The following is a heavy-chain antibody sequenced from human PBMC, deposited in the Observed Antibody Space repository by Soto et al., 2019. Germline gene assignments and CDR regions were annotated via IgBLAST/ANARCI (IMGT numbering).Heavy chain of an antibody. CDR3: ARDNSPAVVVVAATPLAFDY. J-gene: IGHJ4*02. Sequence: GGSLRLSCAASGFTFSSYSMNWVRQAPGEGLEWVSYISSSSSTIYYADSVKGRFTISRDNAKNSLYLQMNSLRAEDTAVYYCARDNSPAVVVVAATPLAFDYWGQGTLVTV. CDR2: ISSSSSTI. D-gene: IGHD2-15*01. CDR1: GFTFSSYS. V-gene: IGHV3-48*01.